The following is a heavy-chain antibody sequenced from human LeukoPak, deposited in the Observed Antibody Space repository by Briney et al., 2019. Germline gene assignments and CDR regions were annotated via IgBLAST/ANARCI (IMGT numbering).Heavy chain of an antibody. D-gene: IGHD5-18*01. CDR2: ISNSGTKI. CDR3: ARTSGSYLDY. J-gene: IGHJ4*02. CDR1: GFTFGDHY. V-gene: IGHV3-11*04. Sequence: GGSLRLSCAASGFTFGDHYMSWIRQAPGEDLEWVAYISNSGTKIYYGDSVKGRFTISRDNANNSLSLQMTSLRADDRALYYCARTSGSYLDYWGQGILVTVSS.